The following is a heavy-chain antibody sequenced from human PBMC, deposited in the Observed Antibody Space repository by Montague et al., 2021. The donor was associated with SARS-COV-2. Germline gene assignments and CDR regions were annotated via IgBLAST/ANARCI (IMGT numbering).Heavy chain of an antibody. J-gene: IGHJ5*02. CDR2: IYHDGST. CDR3: ARTSLASASCRFDP. D-gene: IGHD3-16*02. V-gene: IGHV4-4*02. Sequence: SETLSLTCTVSGGGSISSSHWWSWVRQPPGKGLEWIGEIYHDGSTNYNPSLKSRLTISVDKSKNQFSLNLTSVTAADTGVYYCARTSLASASCRFDPWGQGTLVTVSS. CDR1: GGGSISSSHW.